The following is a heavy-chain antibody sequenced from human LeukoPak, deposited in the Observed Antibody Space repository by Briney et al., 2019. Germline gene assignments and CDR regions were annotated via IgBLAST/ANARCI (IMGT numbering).Heavy chain of an antibody. CDR2: INPIFVTA. D-gene: IGHD3-3*01. V-gene: IGHV1-69*01. J-gene: IGHJ5*02. Sequence: SVKVSCKASGGTFSSYAISWVRQAPGQGLEWMGGINPIFVTANYAQKCQGRVTITADESTGTAYMELSSLRSEDTAVYYCARDRVLRFLEWNSQRLWFDPWGQGTLVTVSS. CDR1: GGTFSSYA. CDR3: ARDRVLRFLEWNSQRLWFDP.